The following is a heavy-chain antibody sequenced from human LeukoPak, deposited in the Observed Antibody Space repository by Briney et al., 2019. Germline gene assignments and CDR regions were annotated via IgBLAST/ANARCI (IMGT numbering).Heavy chain of an antibody. Sequence: GGSLRLSCAASGFDFEDYAIHWVRQVPGKGLEWVSGISWNSGAKAYADSVRGRFTISRDNAKNSLYLQMNSLRAEDTAVYYCAREQWAADDALDIWGQGTMVIVSS. J-gene: IGHJ3*02. D-gene: IGHD6-13*01. CDR2: ISWNSGAK. V-gene: IGHV3-9*01. CDR3: AREQWAADDALDI. CDR1: GFDFEDYA.